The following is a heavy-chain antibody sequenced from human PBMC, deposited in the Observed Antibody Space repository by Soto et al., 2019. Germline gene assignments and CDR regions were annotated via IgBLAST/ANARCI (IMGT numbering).Heavy chain of an antibody. V-gene: IGHV5-51*01. CDR3: ARKDNSGYFNWLDP. Sequence: GEYLKISCRTSGYKFTSSWIAWVRQMPGKGLEWMGIIFSSDSDTRYSPSFQGQVTISADRSTSTVFLQWASLKASDTAVYFCARKDNSGYFNWLDPWGQGTLVTVSS. J-gene: IGHJ5*01. CDR1: GYKFTSSW. CDR2: IFSSDSDT. D-gene: IGHD3-22*01.